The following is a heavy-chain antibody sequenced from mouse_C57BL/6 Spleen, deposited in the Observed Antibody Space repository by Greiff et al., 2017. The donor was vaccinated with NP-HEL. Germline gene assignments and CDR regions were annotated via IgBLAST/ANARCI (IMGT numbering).Heavy chain of an antibody. CDR2: IYPGDGDT. CDR1: GYAFSSSW. V-gene: IGHV1-82*01. D-gene: IGHD1-1*01. J-gene: IGHJ1*03. Sequence: QVQLQQSGPELEKPGASVKISCKASGYAFSSSWMNWVKQRPGKGLEWIGRIYPGDGDTNYNGKFKGKATLTADKSSSTAYMQLSSLTSEDSAVYFCARAGYGSSYWYFEVWGTGTTVTVSS. CDR3: ARAGYGSSYWYFEV.